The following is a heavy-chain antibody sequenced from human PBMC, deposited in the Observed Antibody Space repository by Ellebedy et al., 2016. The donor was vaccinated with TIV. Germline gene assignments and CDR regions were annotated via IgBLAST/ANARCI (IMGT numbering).Heavy chain of an antibody. CDR3: ASHGGCSSTSCYVWNYGMDV. J-gene: IGHJ6*02. CDR1: VGSISTYH. V-gene: IGHV4-59*12. Sequence: SETLSLXXNVSVGSISTYHWTWIRQPPGKGLEWIGYIYYSGSTNYNPSLKSRVTMSVDTSKNQFSLKLRSVTAADTAVYYCASHGGCSSTSCYVWNYGMDVWGQGTTVTVSS. D-gene: IGHD2-2*01. CDR2: IYYSGST.